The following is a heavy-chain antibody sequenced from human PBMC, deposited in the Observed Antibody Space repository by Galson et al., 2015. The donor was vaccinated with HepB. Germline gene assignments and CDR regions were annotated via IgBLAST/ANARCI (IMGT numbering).Heavy chain of an antibody. Sequence: ETLSLTCAVYGGSFSGYYWSWIRQPPGKGLEWIGEINHSGSTNYNPSLRSRVTISVDTSKNQFSLKLSSVTAADTAAYYCARGLGRGTTGTVADYWGQGTLVTVSS. CDR3: ARGLGRGTTGTVADY. D-gene: IGHD1-1*01. V-gene: IGHV4-34*01. CDR1: GGSFSGYY. J-gene: IGHJ4*02. CDR2: INHSGST.